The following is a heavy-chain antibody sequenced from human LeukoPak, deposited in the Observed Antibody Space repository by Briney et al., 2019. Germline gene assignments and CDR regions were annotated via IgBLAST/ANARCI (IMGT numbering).Heavy chain of an antibody. D-gene: IGHD4-17*01. J-gene: IGHJ4*02. Sequence: SVKVSCKASGGTFSSYAISWVRQAPGQGLEWMGRIIPTFGIANYAQKFQGRVTITADKSTSTAYMELSSLRSEDTAVYYCARAAYDYGDPILHFDYWGRGTLVTVSS. V-gene: IGHV1-69*04. CDR1: GGTFSSYA. CDR3: ARAAYDYGDPILHFDY. CDR2: IIPTFGIA.